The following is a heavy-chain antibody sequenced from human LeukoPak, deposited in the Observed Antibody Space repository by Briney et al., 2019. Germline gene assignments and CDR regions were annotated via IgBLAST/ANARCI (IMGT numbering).Heavy chain of an antibody. CDR1: GYTFTSYD. CDR2: MNPNSGNT. V-gene: IGHV1-8*02. J-gene: IGHJ6*03. D-gene: IGHD6-13*01. Sequence: ASVKVSCKASGYTFTSYDINWVRQATGQGLEWMGWMNPNSGNTGYAQKFQGRVTMTRNTSISTAYMELSSLRSEDTAVYYCARVAAGGVRYYYYYMDVWGKGTTVTISS. CDR3: ARVAAGGVRYYYYYMDV.